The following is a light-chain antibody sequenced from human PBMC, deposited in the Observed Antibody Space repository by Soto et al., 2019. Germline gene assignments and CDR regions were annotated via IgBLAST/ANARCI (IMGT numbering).Light chain of an antibody. CDR3: QSYDSSLNGVV. J-gene: IGLJ2*01. V-gene: IGLV1-40*01. Sequence: QSVLTQPPSVSGAPGQRVTISCTGSSSNIGAGYDVHWYQQRPGTAPKLLIYGNNNRPSGVPDRFSGSKSGTSASLAITGLQAEDEADYYCQSYDSSLNGVVFGGGTKLTVL. CDR2: GNN. CDR1: SSNIGAGYD.